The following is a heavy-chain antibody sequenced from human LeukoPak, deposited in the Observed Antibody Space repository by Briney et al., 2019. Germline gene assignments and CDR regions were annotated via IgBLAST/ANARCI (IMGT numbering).Heavy chain of an antibody. D-gene: IGHD3-22*01. J-gene: IGHJ4*02. CDR2: ISGSGDST. V-gene: IGHV3-23*01. Sequence: VGSLRLSCAASGFTFINYAMTWVRQAPGKGLEWVSAISGSGDSTFNADSVKGRFTISRDNSKNTLYLQMNSLRAEDTAVYYCARGKTYYYDSSGDYWGQGTLVTVSS. CDR3: ARGKTYYYDSSGDY. CDR1: GFTFINYA.